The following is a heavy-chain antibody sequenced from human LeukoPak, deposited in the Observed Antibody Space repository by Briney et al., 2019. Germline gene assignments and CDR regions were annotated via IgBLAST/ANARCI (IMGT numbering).Heavy chain of an antibody. D-gene: IGHD2-21*02. J-gene: IGHJ5*02. CDR3: ARVSYCGGDCYSGLDWFDP. Sequence: VASVKVSCKASGGTFSSYAISWVRQAPGQGLEWMGGIIPIFGTANYAQKFQGRVTITTDESTSTAYTELSSLRSEDTAVYYCARVSYCGGDCYSGLDWFDPWGQGTLVTVSS. V-gene: IGHV1-69*05. CDR2: IIPIFGTA. CDR1: GGTFSSYA.